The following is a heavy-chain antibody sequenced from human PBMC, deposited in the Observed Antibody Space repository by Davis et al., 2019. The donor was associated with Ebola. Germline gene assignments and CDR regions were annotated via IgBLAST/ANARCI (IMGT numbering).Heavy chain of an antibody. Sequence: AASVKVSCKASGYTFTSYGISWVRQAPGQGLEWMAWISAYNGNTNYAQKLQGRVTMTTDTSTSTAYMELRSLRSDDTAVYYCARASFGYNSGWYADYWGPGSLVTVSS. CDR1: GYTFTSYG. J-gene: IGHJ4*02. CDR2: ISAYNGNT. D-gene: IGHD6-19*01. CDR3: ARASFGYNSGWYADY. V-gene: IGHV1-18*04.